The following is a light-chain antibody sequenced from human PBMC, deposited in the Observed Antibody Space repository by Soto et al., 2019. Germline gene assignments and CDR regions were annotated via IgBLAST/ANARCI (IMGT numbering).Light chain of an antibody. Sequence: EVMMTQSPASLSVSPGERATLSCRTSQSVNSDLAWYQHKPGQAPRLLIYGASTRATGIPARFSGSGSGTECTLTISSLQSEDFAVYYCQQYNNWPPFTFGQGTKLDIK. J-gene: IGKJ2*01. CDR3: QQYNNWPPFT. V-gene: IGKV3-15*01. CDR1: QSVNSD. CDR2: GAS.